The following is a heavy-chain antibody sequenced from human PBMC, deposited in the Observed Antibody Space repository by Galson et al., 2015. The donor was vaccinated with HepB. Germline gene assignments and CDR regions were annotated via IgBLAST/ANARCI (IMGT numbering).Heavy chain of an antibody. CDR3: ARGMGDGNNLVRYYYYGLDV. V-gene: IGHV1-69*10. Sequence: SVKVSCKASGGTFRSYGVSWVRQAPGQGLEWMGGIMPVFAIVNYAQKFQDRVTITADTSTRTTTAYMELSSLTSDDTAVYYCARGMGDGNNLVRYYYYGLDVWGQGTTVTVSS. CDR1: GGTFRSYG. CDR2: IMPVFAIV. D-gene: IGHD5-24*01. J-gene: IGHJ6*02.